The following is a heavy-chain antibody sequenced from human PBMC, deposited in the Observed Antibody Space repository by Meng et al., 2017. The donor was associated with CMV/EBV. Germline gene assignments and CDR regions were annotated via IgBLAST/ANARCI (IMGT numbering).Heavy chain of an antibody. CDR3: ARDPYPSYDFWSCPNPKYYYYGMDV. CDR1: GGSVSSGSYY. V-gene: IGHV4-61*01. D-gene: IGHD3-3*01. Sequence: SETLSLTCTVSGGSVSSGSYYWSWIRQPPGKGLEWIGYIYYSGSTNYNPSLKSRVTISVDTSKNQFSLKLSSVTAADTAVYYCARDPYPSYDFWSCPNPKYYYYGMDVWGQGTTVTVSS. J-gene: IGHJ6*02. CDR2: IYYSGST.